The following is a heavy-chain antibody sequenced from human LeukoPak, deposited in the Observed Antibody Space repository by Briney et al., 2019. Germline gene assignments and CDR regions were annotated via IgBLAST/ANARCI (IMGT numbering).Heavy chain of an antibody. Sequence: PGGSLRLSCAASGFTFSSYGMHWVRQAPGKGLEWLAIISYDGSKKYYADSVKGRFTISRDNSKNTLYLQMNSLRAEDTAVYYCARDISGYYSFDYWGQGTLVTVSS. CDR2: ISYDGSKK. V-gene: IGHV3-30*19. J-gene: IGHJ4*02. CDR3: ARDISGYYSFDY. D-gene: IGHD3-22*01. CDR1: GFTFSSYG.